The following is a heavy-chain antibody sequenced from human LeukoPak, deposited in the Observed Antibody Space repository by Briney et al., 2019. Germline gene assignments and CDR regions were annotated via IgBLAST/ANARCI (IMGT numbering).Heavy chain of an antibody. V-gene: IGHV3-7*03. Sequence: YPGGSLRLPCAASGFIFSNYWMSWVRQAPGEGPEWVGDIKTDGSDKYYVGSVKGRFTISRDNAKNSLYLQMNSLRAEDTAVYYCARDSLIQYGSGSYWGFNYWGQGILVTVSS. CDR2: IKTDGSDK. D-gene: IGHD3-10*01. J-gene: IGHJ4*02. CDR1: GFIFSNYW. CDR3: ARDSLIQYGSGSYWGFNY.